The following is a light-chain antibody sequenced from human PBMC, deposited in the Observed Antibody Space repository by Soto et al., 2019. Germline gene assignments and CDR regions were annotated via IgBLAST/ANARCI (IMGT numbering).Light chain of an antibody. CDR3: QPSWT. CDR2: DAS. J-gene: IGKJ1*01. CDR1: QSISSW. Sequence: DIQMTQSPSTLSASVGDRVTITCRASQSISSWLAWYQQKPGKAPKLLIYDASSLESGVPSRFSGSGSGTEFTLTISSLQPDDVATYYCQPSWTFGQGTKVEIK. V-gene: IGKV1-5*01.